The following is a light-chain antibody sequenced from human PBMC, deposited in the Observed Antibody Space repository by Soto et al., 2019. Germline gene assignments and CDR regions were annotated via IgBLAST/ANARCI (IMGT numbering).Light chain of an antibody. V-gene: IGKV3-15*01. J-gene: IGKJ3*01. CDR3: QQYDNLPLT. Sequence: ERVMTQSPATLSVSPGERATLSCRASQSVGSNLAWYQQKPGQAPRLLIFGASSRATGVPARFSGSGSGTEFPLTINSLQSEDFGVYFCQQYDNLPLTFGPGTKVDI. CDR1: QSVGSN. CDR2: GAS.